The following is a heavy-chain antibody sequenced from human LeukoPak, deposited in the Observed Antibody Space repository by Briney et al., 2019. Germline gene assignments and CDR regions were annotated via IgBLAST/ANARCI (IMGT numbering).Heavy chain of an antibody. V-gene: IGHV4-30-2*01. CDR2: IYHSGST. D-gene: IGHD3-22*01. J-gene: IGHJ4*02. CDR3: ARAHYDSSGYPFLGY. Sequence: SQTLSLTCAVSGGSISSGGYSWSWIRQPPGKGLEWIGYIYHSGSTYYNPSLKSRVTISVDRSKNQFSLKLSSVTAADTAVYYCARAHYDSSGYPFLGYWGQGTLVTVSS. CDR1: GGSISSGGYS.